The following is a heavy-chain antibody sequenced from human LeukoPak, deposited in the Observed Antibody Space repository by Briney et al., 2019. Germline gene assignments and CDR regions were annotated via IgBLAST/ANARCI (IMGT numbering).Heavy chain of an antibody. CDR3: ARDRRDGYNSDYYYYMDV. D-gene: IGHD5-24*01. CDR1: GFTFSSYS. CDR2: ISSSSSYI. V-gene: IGHV3-21*01. J-gene: IGHJ6*03. Sequence: GGSLRLSCAASGFTFSSYSMNWVRQAPGKGLEWVSSISSSSSYIYYADSVKGRFTISRDNAKNSLYLQMNSLRAEDTAVYYCARDRRDGYNSDYYYYMDVWGKGTTVTISS.